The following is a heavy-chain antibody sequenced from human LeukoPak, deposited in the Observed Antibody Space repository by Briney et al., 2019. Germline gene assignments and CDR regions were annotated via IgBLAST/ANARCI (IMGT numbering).Heavy chain of an antibody. D-gene: IGHD4-23*01. J-gene: IGHJ6*03. CDR2: INHSGST. CDR1: GGSFSGYY. CDR3: ARQGNSRYYYYYYYMDV. V-gene: IGHV4-34*01. Sequence: SETLSLTCAVYGGSFSGYYWSWIRQPPGKGLEWIGEINHSGSTNYNPSLKSRVTISVDTSKNQFSLKLSSVTAADTAVYYCARQGNSRYYYYYYYMDVWGKGTTVTVSS.